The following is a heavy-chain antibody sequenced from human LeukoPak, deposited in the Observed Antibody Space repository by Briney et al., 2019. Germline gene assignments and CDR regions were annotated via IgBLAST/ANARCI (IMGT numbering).Heavy chain of an antibody. J-gene: IGHJ6*04. CDR3: TKGGGGSGWSGMTYGMDV. CDR1: GFTFSSYW. Sequence: QPGGSLRLSCAASGFTFSSYWMHWVRQAPGKGLVWVSRIKSDGSSTSYADSVKGRFTISRDNAKNTLYLQMNSLRAEDTAVYYCTKGGGGSGWSGMTYGMDVWGKGTTVTVSS. D-gene: IGHD6-19*01. CDR2: IKSDGSST. V-gene: IGHV3-74*01.